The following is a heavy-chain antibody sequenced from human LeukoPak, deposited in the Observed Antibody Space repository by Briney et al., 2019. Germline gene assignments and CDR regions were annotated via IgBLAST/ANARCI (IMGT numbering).Heavy chain of an antibody. Sequence: ASVKVSCKASGGTFSSYAISWVRQAPGQGLEWMGRINPNSGGTNYAQKFQGRVTMTRDTSISTAYMELSRLGSDDTAVYYCARDGRRDGYTDFDYWGQGTLVTVSS. CDR3: ARDGRRDGYTDFDY. CDR1: GGTFSSYA. D-gene: IGHD5-24*01. CDR2: INPNSGGT. V-gene: IGHV1-2*06. J-gene: IGHJ4*02.